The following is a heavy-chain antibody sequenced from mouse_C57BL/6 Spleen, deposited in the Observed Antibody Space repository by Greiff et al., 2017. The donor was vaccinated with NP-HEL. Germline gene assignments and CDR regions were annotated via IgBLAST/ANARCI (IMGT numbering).Heavy chain of an antibody. V-gene: IGHV3-6*01. J-gene: IGHJ1*03. CDR3: ARDPGTYAAYWYFDV. CDR1: GYSITSGYY. Sequence: EVKLMESGPGLVKPSPSLSLTCSVTGYSITSGYYWNWIRQLPGNKLEWMGYIRYDGSNNYNPSLKNRISITRDTSKNQFFLKLNSVTTEDTATYYCARDPGTYAAYWYFDVWGTGTTVTVSS. CDR2: IRYDGSN. D-gene: IGHD4-1*01.